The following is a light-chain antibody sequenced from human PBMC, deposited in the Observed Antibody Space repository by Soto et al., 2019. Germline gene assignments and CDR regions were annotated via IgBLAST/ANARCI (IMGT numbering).Light chain of an antibody. CDR1: QSVGSF. CDR2: DAS. J-gene: IGKJ4*01. Sequence: DIVLTQYPATLSLSPGERATLSCRASQSVGSFLAWYQQKPGQAPRLLIYDASNRATGIPARFSGSGSGTDFTLTISSLEPEDFSVYYCLQRSNWPLTFGGGTKVDIK. V-gene: IGKV3-11*01. CDR3: LQRSNWPLT.